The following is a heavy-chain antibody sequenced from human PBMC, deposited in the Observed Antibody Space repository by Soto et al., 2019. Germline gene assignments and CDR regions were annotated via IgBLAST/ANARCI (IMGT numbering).Heavy chain of an antibody. J-gene: IGHJ4*02. V-gene: IGHV4-31*03. CDR1: GGSISSGGYY. D-gene: IGHD4-17*01. Sequence: QVQLQESGPGLVKPSQTLPLPCTVSGGSISSGGYYWSWIRQHPGKGLEWFGYIYYSGSTYYNPSLRSRVSVSVDTSKNQFALKLSSVTAADTAVYYCARSPEATVTAFDYWGQGTLVTFSS. CDR2: IYYSGST. CDR3: ARSPEATVTAFDY.